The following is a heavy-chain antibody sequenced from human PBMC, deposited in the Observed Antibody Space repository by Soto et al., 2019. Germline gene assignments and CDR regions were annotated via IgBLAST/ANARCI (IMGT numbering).Heavy chain of an antibody. D-gene: IGHD2-2*01. CDR1: GYTFTSYG. CDR2: ISAYNGNT. V-gene: IGHV1-18*01. CDR3: ARGPQTYCSSTSCYYYYYMDV. J-gene: IGHJ6*03. Sequence: ASVKVSCKASGYTFTSYGISWVRQAPGQGLERMGWISAYNGNTNYAQKLQGRVTMTTDTSTSTAYMELRSLRSDDTAVYYCARGPQTYCSSTSCYYYYYMDVWGKGTTVTVSS.